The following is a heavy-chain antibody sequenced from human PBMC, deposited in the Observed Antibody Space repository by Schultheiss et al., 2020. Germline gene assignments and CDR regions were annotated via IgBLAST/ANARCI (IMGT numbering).Heavy chain of an antibody. CDR2: ISYDGSNK. V-gene: IGHV3-30*12. CDR1: GFTFSSYG. J-gene: IGHJ4*02. D-gene: IGHD3-9*01. CDR3: AKSPDPTYYDILTGYSDY. Sequence: GESLKISCAASGFTFSSYGMHWVRQAPGKGLEWVAVISYDGSNKYYADSVKGRFTISRDNSKNTLYLQMNSLRAEDTAVYYCAKSPDPTYYDILTGYSDYWGQGTLVTVSS.